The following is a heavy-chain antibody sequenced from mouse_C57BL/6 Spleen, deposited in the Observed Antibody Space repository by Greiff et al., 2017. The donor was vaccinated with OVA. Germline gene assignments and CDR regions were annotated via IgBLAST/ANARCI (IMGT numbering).Heavy chain of an antibody. J-gene: IGHJ1*03. CDR1: GYSITSGYF. CDR2: IRYSGST. V-gene: IGHV3-6*01. D-gene: IGHD1-3*01. CDR3: ARKVVAPYWYFDV. Sequence: ESGAGLVKPSPSLSLTCSATGYSITSGYFRNWIRQFPGNKLEWMGYIRYSGSTNYNANLKNRTSITRDTSKNQFFLKLNSVTTEDTATDYCARKVVAPYWYFDVWGTGTTVTVSS.